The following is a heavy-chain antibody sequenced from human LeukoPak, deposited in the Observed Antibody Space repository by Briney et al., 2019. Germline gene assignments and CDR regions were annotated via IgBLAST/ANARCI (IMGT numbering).Heavy chain of an antibody. J-gene: IGHJ6*03. CDR3: AASRIVGAVGRYYYYYMDV. V-gene: IGHV1-58*02. CDR1: GFTFTSSA. D-gene: IGHD1-26*01. Sequence: TSVKVSCKASGFTFTSSAMQWVRQARGQRLEWIGWIVVCSGNTNYAQKFQERVTITRDMSTSTAYMELSSLRSEDTAVYYCAASRIVGAVGRYYYYYMDVWGKGTTVTVSS. CDR2: IVVCSGNT.